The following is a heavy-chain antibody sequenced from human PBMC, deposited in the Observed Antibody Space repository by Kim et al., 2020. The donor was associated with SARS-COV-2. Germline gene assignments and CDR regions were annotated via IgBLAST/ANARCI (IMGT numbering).Heavy chain of an antibody. D-gene: IGHD3-9*01. CDR2: IKQDGSEK. CDR3: ASWRYFDWSKQPYDY. J-gene: IGHJ4*02. Sequence: GGSLRLSCAASGFTFSSYWMSWVRQAPGKGLEWVANIKQDGSEKYYVDSVKGRFTISRDNAKNSLYLQMNSLRAEDTAVYYCASWRYFDWSKQPYDYWGQGTLVTVSS. CDR1: GFTFSSYW. V-gene: IGHV3-7*01.